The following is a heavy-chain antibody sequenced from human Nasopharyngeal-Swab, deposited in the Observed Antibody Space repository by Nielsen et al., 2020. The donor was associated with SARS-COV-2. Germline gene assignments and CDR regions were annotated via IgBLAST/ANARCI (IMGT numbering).Heavy chain of an antibody. CDR1: GLGFSNYE. V-gene: IGHV3-48*03. D-gene: IGHD5-12*01. J-gene: IGHJ3*02. CDR2: ISTTTATI. CDR3: AREVPYSGHDDAVDI. Sequence: GESLKISCAASGLGFSNYEMNWVRQAPGKGLEWISYISTTTATIYYADSVKGRFTISRDNAQNSLYLQMNSLRAEDTAVYYCAREVPYSGHDDAVDIWGQGTMVTVSA.